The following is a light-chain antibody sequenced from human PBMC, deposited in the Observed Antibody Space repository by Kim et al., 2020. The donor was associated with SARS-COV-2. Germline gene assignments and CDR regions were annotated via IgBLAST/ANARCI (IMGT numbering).Light chain of an antibody. CDR3: RQYNSDSS. V-gene: IGKV1-5*01. CDR2: DAS. J-gene: IGKJ2*01. Sequence: DIQMTQSPSTLSASVGDRVTITCRASQSVSSWLAWYQQKPGKAPKLLIYDASSLQSGVPSRFSGSGSGTEFTLTISSLQPDGCASYYSRQYNSDSSFGQGTKREI. CDR1: QSVSSW.